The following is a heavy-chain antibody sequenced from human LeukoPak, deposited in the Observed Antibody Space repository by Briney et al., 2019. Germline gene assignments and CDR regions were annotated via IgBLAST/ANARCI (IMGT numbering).Heavy chain of an antibody. J-gene: IGHJ5*02. CDR2: IKQGGSKK. Sequence: GGSLTLSCAASGFTFSSYWMSWVRQAPGKGLEWVANIKQGGSKKYYVDSVKGRFTISRDNAKNSLYLQMNSLRAGDTAVYYCARDGVVTCGEGWFDPWGQGTVVTVS. V-gene: IGHV3-7*01. CDR3: ARDGVVTCGEGWFDP. D-gene: IGHD3-16*01. CDR1: GFTFSSYW.